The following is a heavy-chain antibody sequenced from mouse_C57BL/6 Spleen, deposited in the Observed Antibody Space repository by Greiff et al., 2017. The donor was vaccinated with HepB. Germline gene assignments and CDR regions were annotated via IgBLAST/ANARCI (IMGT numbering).Heavy chain of an antibody. CDR3: ARQGLLHAMDY. V-gene: IGHV5-15*01. J-gene: IGHJ4*01. CDR2: ISNLAYSI. Sequence: EVKLVESGGGLVQPGGSLKLSCAASGFTFSDYGMAWVRQAPRKGPEWVAFISNLAYSIYYADTVTGRFTISREYAKNTLYLEMSSLRSEDTAMYYCARQGLLHAMDYWGQGTSVTVSS. CDR1: GFTFSDYG. D-gene: IGHD2-3*01.